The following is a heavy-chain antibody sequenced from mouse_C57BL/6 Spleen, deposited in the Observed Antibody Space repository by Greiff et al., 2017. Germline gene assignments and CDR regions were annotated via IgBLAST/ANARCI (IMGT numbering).Heavy chain of an antibody. Sequence: EVKLEESGEGLVKPGGSLKLSCAASGFTFSSYAMSWVRQTPEKRLEWVAYISSGGDYIYYADTVKGRFTISRDNARNTLYLQMSSLKSEDTAMYYCTREDGNYVGWFADWGQGTLVTVSA. J-gene: IGHJ3*01. CDR2: ISSGGDYI. V-gene: IGHV5-9-1*02. CDR3: TREDGNYVGWFAD. D-gene: IGHD2-1*01. CDR1: GFTFSSYA.